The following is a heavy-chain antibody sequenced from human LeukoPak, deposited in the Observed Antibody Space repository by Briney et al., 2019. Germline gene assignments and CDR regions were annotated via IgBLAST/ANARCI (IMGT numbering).Heavy chain of an antibody. D-gene: IGHD5-18*01. V-gene: IGHV3-23*01. Sequence: SGGSLRLSCAASGFTFSSYAMSWVRQAPGKGLEWVSAISGSGGSTYYADSVKGRFTISRDNSKSTLYLQMNSLRAEDTAVYYCAITPGYSYGLYYFDYWGQGTLVTVSS. J-gene: IGHJ4*02. CDR3: AITPGYSYGLYYFDY. CDR2: ISGSGGST. CDR1: GFTFSSYA.